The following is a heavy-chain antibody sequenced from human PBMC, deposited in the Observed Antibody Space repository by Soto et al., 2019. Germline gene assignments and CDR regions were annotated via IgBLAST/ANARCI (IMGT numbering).Heavy chain of an antibody. CDR2: IAYDGRNK. Sequence: GSLRLPGAGSGCTFSSYSMHLVRQAPGKGLEWVAVIAYDGRNKYYADSVKGRFTISRDNSKNTLYLQMNSLRIEDTAVYYCARELERVFDYWGQGTMVTVSS. J-gene: IGHJ4*03. CDR3: ARELERVFDY. V-gene: IGHV3-30*04. D-gene: IGHD1-1*01. CDR1: GCTFSSYS.